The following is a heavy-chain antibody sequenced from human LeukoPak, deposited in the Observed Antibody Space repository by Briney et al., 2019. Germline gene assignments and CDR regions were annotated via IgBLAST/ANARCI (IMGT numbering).Heavy chain of an antibody. V-gene: IGHV3-49*04. CDR2: IRSKTNGGTT. Sequence: GGSLRLSCTASGFTFGDHAMGWVRQAPGKGLEWVGFIRSKTNGGTTEYAASVKGRFTISRDDSKSIAYLQLNSLKTEDTAVYYCTRAVAHLDYWGQGTLVTVSS. CDR3: TRAVAHLDY. D-gene: IGHD4-23*01. CDR1: GFTFGDHA. J-gene: IGHJ4*02.